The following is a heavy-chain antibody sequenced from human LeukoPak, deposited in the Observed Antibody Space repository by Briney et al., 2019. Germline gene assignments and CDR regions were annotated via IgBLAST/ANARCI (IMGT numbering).Heavy chain of an antibody. CDR3: AKILNPLAFGI. CDR2: VTANGGT. D-gene: IGHD1-14*01. CDR1: GFTFDDYA. Sequence: GGSLRLSCAASGFTFDDYAMHWVRQAPGKGPEWVSYVTANGGTYYADSVKGRFVISRDNSKNSLYLQMNILRPEDTALYYCAKILNPLAFGIWGQGTMVTVSS. V-gene: IGHV3-43*02. J-gene: IGHJ3*02.